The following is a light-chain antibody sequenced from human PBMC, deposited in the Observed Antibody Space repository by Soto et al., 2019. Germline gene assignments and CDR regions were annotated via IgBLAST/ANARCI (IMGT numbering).Light chain of an antibody. V-gene: IGKV3D-15*01. CDR3: QQYNDWPLT. CDR1: ESISRDY. Sequence: EIVLTQSPGTLSLSPGQSATLSFSASESISRDYLAWYQQRLGQAPRLLIYGASSGATGIPDRFSGSGSGTEFTLTISSLQSEDFAVYYCQQYNDWPLTFGGGTKVDIK. CDR2: GAS. J-gene: IGKJ4*01.